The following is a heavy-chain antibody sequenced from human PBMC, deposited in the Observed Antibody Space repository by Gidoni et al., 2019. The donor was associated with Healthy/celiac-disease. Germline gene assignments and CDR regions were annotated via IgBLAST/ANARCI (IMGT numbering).Heavy chain of an antibody. V-gene: IGHV5-51*01. D-gene: IGHD1-26*01. CDR3: ARCLEWELGPSYFDY. CDR1: GYSFTSYW. CDR2: IYPGDSDT. J-gene: IGHJ4*02. Sequence: EVQLVQSGAEVKKPGESLKISCTGSGYSFTSYWIGWVRQMPGKGLEWMGIIYPGDSDTRYSPSFQGQVTISADKSISTAYLQWSSLKASDTAMYYCARCLEWELGPSYFDYWGQGTLVTVSS.